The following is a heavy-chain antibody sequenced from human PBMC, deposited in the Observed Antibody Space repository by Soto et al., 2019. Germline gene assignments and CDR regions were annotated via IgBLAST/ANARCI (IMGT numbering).Heavy chain of an antibody. CDR2: ISATGSLT. Sequence: EVRLLESGGGLVQPGGSLRLSCAASGFTFSTYAMSWARQAPGKGLEWVATISATGSLTLYADSVRGRFTISRDNSKNTLSLRMDRLRVEDTAVYYCDGSDFWGQGTLVTVSS. D-gene: IGHD1-26*01. CDR3: DGSDF. V-gene: IGHV3-23*01. CDR1: GFTFSTYA. J-gene: IGHJ4*02.